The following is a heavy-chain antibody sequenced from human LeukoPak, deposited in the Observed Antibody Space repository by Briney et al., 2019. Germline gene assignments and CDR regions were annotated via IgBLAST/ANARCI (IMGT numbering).Heavy chain of an antibody. J-gene: IGHJ5*02. V-gene: IGHV1-2*02. CDR1: GYTLTGYY. CDR3: ARSVGIVVVVAATRRWFDP. D-gene: IGHD2-15*01. CDR2: INPNSGGT. Sequence: ASVKVSCKASGYTLTGYYMHWVRQAPGQGLEWMGWINPNSGGTNYAQKFQGRVTMTRDTSISTAYMELSRLRSDDTAVYYCARSVGIVVVVAATRRWFDPWGQGTLVTVSS.